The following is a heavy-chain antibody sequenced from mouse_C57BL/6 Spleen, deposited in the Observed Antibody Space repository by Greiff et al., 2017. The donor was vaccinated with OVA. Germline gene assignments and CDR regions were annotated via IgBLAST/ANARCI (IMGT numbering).Heavy chain of an antibody. Sequence: VQLQQSGAELVMPGASVKLSCKASGYTFTSYWMHWVKQRPGQGLEWIGEIDPSDSYTNYNQKFKGQSTLTVDKSSSTAYMQLSSLTSEDSAVYDCARGEDYGSSSWCAYWGEGTLVTVSA. J-gene: IGHJ3*01. CDR3: ARGEDYGSSSWCAY. CDR2: IDPSDSYT. V-gene: IGHV1-69*01. CDR1: GYTFTSYW. D-gene: IGHD1-1*01.